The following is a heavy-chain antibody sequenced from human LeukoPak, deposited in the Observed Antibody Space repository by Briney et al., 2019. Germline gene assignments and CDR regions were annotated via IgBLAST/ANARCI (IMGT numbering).Heavy chain of an antibody. D-gene: IGHD6-13*01. CDR1: GGSFSSYY. CDR3: ARDSSSWYYLDY. V-gene: IGHV4-34*01. J-gene: IGHJ4*02. CDR2: INHSGST. Sequence: PSETLSLTCAVYGGSFSSYYWSWIRQPPGKGLEWIGEINHSGSTNYNPSLKSRVTISVDTSKDQFSLKLSSVTAADTAVYYCARDSSSWYYLDYWGQGTLVTVSS.